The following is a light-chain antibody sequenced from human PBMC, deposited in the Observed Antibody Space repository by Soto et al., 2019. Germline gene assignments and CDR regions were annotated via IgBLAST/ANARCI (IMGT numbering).Light chain of an antibody. J-gene: IGKJ5*01. CDR2: DAS. CDR3: QQYGSSPIT. V-gene: IGKV3D-20*01. CDR1: QSVSSSY. Sequence: EIVLTQAPGTRSLSPGERATLSCRASQSVSSSYVAWYQHRPGLAPRLLIHDASSRATGIPDRFSGTKSGTDFTLTIRRLEPEDAAVYYCQQYGSSPITFGQGTRLEIK.